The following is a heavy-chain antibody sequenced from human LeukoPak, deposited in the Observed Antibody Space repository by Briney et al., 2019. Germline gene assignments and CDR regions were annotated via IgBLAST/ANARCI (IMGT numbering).Heavy chain of an antibody. J-gene: IGHJ4*02. V-gene: IGHV3-48*01. D-gene: IGHD4-11*01. Sequence: GGSLRLSCAASGFTFVSYNMNWVRQAPGKGLERVAYISSSSSLIYYAGSAKGRFTVSRDSAKRSLYLQRTSLRAEDTAVYYCARAMLYSNEIYVYFDYWGQGTLVTVPS. CDR3: ARAMLYSNEIYVYFDY. CDR2: ISSSSSLI. CDR1: GFTFVSYN.